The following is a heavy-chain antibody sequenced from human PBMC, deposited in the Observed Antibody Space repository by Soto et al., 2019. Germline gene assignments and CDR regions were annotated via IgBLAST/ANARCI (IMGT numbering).Heavy chain of an antibody. CDR1: GYSFTSFW. Sequence: GESLKISCKGSGYSFTSFWIGWVRQMPGKGLEWMGIIYPGDSDTRYSPSFQGQVTISADKSISTAYLQWSSLKASDTAMYYCARSVVVVPAAIPEDYYYYYMDVWGKGTTVTVSS. V-gene: IGHV5-51*01. D-gene: IGHD2-2*02. J-gene: IGHJ6*03. CDR2: IYPGDSDT. CDR3: ARSVVVVPAAIPEDYYYYYMDV.